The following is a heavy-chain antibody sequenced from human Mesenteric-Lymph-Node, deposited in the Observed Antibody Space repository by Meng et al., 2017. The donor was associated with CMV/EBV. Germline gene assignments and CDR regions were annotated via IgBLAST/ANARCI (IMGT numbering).Heavy chain of an antibody. D-gene: IGHD3-10*01. J-gene: IGHJ5*02. Sequence: SGYIFTNSTWNWVRQAPGQGLEWMGWINTNTGNPTYAQGFTGRFVFSLDTSVSTAYLQISGLKAEDTAVYYCAADLLWFGDENWFDPWGQGTLVTVSS. V-gene: IGHV7-4-1*02. CDR3: AADLLWFGDENWFDP. CDR1: GYIFTNST. CDR2: INTNTGNP.